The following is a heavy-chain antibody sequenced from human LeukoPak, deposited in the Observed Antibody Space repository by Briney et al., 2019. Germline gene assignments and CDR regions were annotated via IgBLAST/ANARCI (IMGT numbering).Heavy chain of an antibody. J-gene: IGHJ5*02. CDR3: ARERSYSSGWYSGNWFDP. V-gene: IGHV3-74*01. D-gene: IGHD6-19*01. CDR2: INSDGSST. Sequence: GGSLRLSCAASDFPFIGYTMHWVRQAPGKGLVWVSRINSDGSSTSYADSVKGRFTISRDNAKNTLYLQMNSLRAEDTAVYYCARERSYSSGWYSGNWFDPWGQGTLVTVSS. CDR1: DFPFIGYT.